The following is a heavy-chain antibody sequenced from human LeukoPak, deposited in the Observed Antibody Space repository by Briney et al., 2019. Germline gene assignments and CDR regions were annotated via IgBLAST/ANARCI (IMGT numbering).Heavy chain of an antibody. CDR2: IYTSGST. Sequence: SQTLSLTCTVSGGSISSGSYYWSWIRQPAGKGLEWIGRIYTSGSTNYNPSLKSRVTISVDTSKNQFSLKLSSVTAADTAMYYCARGESSSSPLYYYYYYMDVWGKGTPVTVSS. D-gene: IGHD6-6*01. V-gene: IGHV4-61*02. J-gene: IGHJ6*03. CDR1: GGSISSGSYY. CDR3: ARGESSSSPLYYYYYYMDV.